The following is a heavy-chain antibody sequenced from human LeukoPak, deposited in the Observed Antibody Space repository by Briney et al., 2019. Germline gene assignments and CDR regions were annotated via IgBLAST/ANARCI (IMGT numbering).Heavy chain of an antibody. D-gene: IGHD5-12*01. V-gene: IGHV1-18*01. CDR2: ISGYNGNT. Sequence: ASVKVSCKASGYTFTRYDISWVRQAPGQGFEWMGWISGYNGNTNYAQKLQGRVTLTTDTSTSTAYMELRSLRSDDTAVYYCARNSGYDYGYWGQGTRVTVSS. CDR1: GYTFTRYD. J-gene: IGHJ4*02. CDR3: ARNSGYDYGY.